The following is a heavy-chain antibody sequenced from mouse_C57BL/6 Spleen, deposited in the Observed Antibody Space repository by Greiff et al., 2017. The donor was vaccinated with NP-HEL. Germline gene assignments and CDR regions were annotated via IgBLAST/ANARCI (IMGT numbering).Heavy chain of an antibody. CDR1: GYTFTSYW. CDR3: ARVTTAAWYFDV. Sequence: VQLQQPGAELVRPGSSVKLSCKASGYTFTSYWMHWVKQRPIQGLEWIGNIDPSDSETHYNQKFKDKATLTVDKSSSTAYMQLSSLTSEDSAVYYCARVTTAAWYFDVWGTGTTVTVSS. J-gene: IGHJ1*03. CDR2: IDPSDSET. D-gene: IGHD1-2*01. V-gene: IGHV1-52*01.